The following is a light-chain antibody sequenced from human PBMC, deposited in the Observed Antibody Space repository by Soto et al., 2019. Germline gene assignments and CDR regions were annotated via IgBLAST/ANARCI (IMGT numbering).Light chain of an antibody. J-gene: IGLJ1*01. CDR1: SFDVDDYNS. Sequence: QSVLTQPASASGSPGQSITISCTGTSFDVDDYNSVSWYQQPPGKAPKLIIYEVNNRPSGVSNRFSGSNSDNTASLTISGLQAEDEADYYCSLYTTSSTPSYVFGTGTKVTVL. CDR3: SLYTTSSTPSYV. V-gene: IGLV2-14*01. CDR2: EVN.